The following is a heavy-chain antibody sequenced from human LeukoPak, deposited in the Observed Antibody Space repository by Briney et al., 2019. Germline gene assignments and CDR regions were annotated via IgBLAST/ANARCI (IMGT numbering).Heavy chain of an antibody. CDR3: ASRTTMVTSY. Sequence: SQTLSLTCTVSGGSISSGGYYWSWIRQHPGKGLEWIGYIYYSGSTYYNPSLKSRVTISLDKSKNQFSLKLDSVTAADTAVYYCASRTTMVTSYWGQGTLVTVSS. CDR1: GGSISSGGYY. J-gene: IGHJ4*02. D-gene: IGHD5-18*01. V-gene: IGHV4-31*03. CDR2: IYYSGST.